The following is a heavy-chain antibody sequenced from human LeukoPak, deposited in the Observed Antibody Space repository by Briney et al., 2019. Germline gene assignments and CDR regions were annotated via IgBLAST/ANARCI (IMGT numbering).Heavy chain of an antibody. CDR2: IRYDGSDK. D-gene: IGHD3-22*01. CDR1: RFTFSIYG. Sequence: GGSLRLSCAASRFTFSIYGMHWVRQAPGKGLEWVAVIRYDGSDKYYADSVKGRFTISRDNSKNTLYFEMNNLRAEDTAVYYCARARYDSSGSHAFDVWGQGTTVTVSS. CDR3: ARARYDSSGSHAFDV. V-gene: IGHV3-33*01. J-gene: IGHJ3*01.